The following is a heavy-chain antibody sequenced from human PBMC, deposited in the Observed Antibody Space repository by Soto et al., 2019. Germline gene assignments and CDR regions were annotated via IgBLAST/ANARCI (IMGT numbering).Heavy chain of an antibody. CDR2: IYYSGST. Sequence: QVQLQESGPGLVKPSQTLSLTCTVSGGSISSGGYYWSWIRQHPGKGLEWIGYIYYSGSTYYNPSLKSRVTSSVDTSKNQFSLKLSSVTAADTAVYYCAREEHGYRNAFDIWGQGTMVTVSS. D-gene: IGHD5-12*01. CDR3: AREEHGYRNAFDI. J-gene: IGHJ3*02. V-gene: IGHV4-31*03. CDR1: GGSISSGGYY.